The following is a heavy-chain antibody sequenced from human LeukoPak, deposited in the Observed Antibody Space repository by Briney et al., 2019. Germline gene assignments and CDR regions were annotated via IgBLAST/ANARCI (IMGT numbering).Heavy chain of an antibody. CDR3: AGTTEGGYSYGYFYYYYMDV. Sequence: SETLSLTCTVSGGSISSYYWSWIRQPPGKGLEWIGYIYYSGSTNYKSSLKSRVTISVDTSKNQFSLKLSSVTAADTAVYYCAGTTEGGYSYGYFYYYYMDVWGKGTTVTISS. CDR1: GGSISSYY. D-gene: IGHD5-18*01. V-gene: IGHV4-59*01. CDR2: IYYSGST. J-gene: IGHJ6*03.